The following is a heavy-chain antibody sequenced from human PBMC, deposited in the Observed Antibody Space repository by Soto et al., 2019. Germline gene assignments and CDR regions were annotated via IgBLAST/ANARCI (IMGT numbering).Heavy chain of an antibody. Sequence: GSLRLSCAASGFTVSNFEMSWVRQAPGKGLEWVSYINSGGTSIKYADSVKGRFTMSRDNAWNSLYLQMTSLRDEDTAVYYCARENHGDAFDFWGQGIQVTVSS. CDR3: ARENHGDAFDF. J-gene: IGHJ4*02. V-gene: IGHV3-48*03. CDR2: INSGGTSI. D-gene: IGHD4-17*01. CDR1: GFTVSNFE.